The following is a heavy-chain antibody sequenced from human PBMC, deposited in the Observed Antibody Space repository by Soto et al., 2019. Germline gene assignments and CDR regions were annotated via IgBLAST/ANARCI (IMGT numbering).Heavy chain of an antibody. J-gene: IGHJ4*02. Sequence: GGSLRLSCAASGFTFSRYGMNWVRQAPGKGLEWVAYISSSSSTIYYADSVKGRFTISRDNAKNSLYLQMNSLRDEDTAVYYCARDRSLFGELYYFDYWGQGTLVTVS. V-gene: IGHV3-48*02. D-gene: IGHD3-10*02. CDR3: ARDRSLFGELYYFDY. CDR1: GFTFSRYG. CDR2: ISSSSSTI.